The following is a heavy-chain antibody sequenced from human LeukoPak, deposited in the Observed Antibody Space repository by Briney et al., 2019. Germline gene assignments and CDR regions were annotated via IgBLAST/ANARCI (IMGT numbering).Heavy chain of an antibody. CDR3: AHTTVTTGFDY. CDR2: IYWDVDK. J-gene: IGHJ4*02. V-gene: IGHV2-5*02. Sequence: SGGTLGNPTQTPTLTCTFFGFSLSTRGLGVGWIRESPGKAMEWLALIYWDVDKRYTPSLKSSLTITKDTSKIQLVLTMSNMDTVDTSSYYFAHTTVTTGFDYWGQGTLVTVSS. D-gene: IGHD4-17*01. CDR1: GFSLSTRGLG.